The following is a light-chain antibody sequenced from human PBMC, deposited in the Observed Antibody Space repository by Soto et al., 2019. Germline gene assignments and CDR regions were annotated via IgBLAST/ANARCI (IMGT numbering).Light chain of an antibody. CDR2: GAS. CDR3: QQLNTCPLAT. V-gene: IGKV3D-7*01. J-gene: IGKJ5*01. Sequence: PGHRVTLSCRDIQSVSSSYLTWYQQKPGQAPGLLIYGASTRATGIPARFSGSGSGTDFTLTIRSLEPEDSAVYYCQQLNTCPLATFAQGTRLEI. CDR1: QSVSSSY.